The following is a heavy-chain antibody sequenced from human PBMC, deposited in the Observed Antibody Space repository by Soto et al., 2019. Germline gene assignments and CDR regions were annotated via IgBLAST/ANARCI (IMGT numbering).Heavy chain of an antibody. CDR3: AMDPTYYYGSGSLGY. V-gene: IGHV4-59*01. CDR2: IYYSGST. J-gene: IGHJ4*02. Sequence: LRLSCAASGFTFSSYAMNWIRQPPGKGLEWIGYIYYSGSTNYNPSLKSRVTISVDTSKNQFSLKLSSVTAADTAVYYCAMDPTYYYGSGSLGYWGQGTLVTVSS. CDR1: GFTFSSYA. D-gene: IGHD3-10*01.